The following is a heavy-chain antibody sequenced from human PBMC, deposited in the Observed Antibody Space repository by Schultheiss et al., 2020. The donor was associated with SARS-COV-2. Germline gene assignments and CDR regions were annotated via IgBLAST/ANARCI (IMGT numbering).Heavy chain of an antibody. J-gene: IGHJ6*02. CDR3: ARGGLVFIVASIEGNGMDV. D-gene: IGHD5-12*01. V-gene: IGHV1-69*13. Sequence: SVKVSCKASGYTFIDYYMHWVRQAPGQGLEWMGWIIPIFGTANYAQKFQGRVTITADESTSTAYMELSSLRSDDTAVYFCARGGLVFIVASIEGNGMDVWGQGTTVTVSS. CDR2: IIPIFGTA. CDR1: GYTFIDYY.